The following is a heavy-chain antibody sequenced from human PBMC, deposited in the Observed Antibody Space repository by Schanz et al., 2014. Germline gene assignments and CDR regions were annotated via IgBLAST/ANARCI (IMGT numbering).Heavy chain of an antibody. CDR1: TSLFSRSV. CDR3: ARGREVVAKIFDV. J-gene: IGHJ3*01. D-gene: IGHD3-22*01. Sequence: QVDLVESGGGVVQPGRSLTLSCAVSTSLFSRSVIHWVRQAPGKGLEWVAVMWNDGIKTHYADSGKGRFTISRDNAKKSLYLRMNSLRAEDTAVYYCARGREVVAKIFDVWGQGTMVTVSS. CDR2: MWNDGIKT. V-gene: IGHV3-33*08.